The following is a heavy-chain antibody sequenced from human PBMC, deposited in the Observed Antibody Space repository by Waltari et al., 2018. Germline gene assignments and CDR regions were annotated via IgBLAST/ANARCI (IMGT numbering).Heavy chain of an antibody. V-gene: IGHV4-59*11. CDR1: GCSISSHY. CDR2: IYYSGST. D-gene: IGHD6-6*01. J-gene: IGHJ4*02. CDR3: AREGVAARPFDY. Sequence: QVQLQESGPGLVKPSETLSLTCTVSGCSISSHYWIWIRQPPGKGLEWIGYIYYSGSTNYNPSLKSRVTISVDTSKNQFSLKLSSVTAADTAVYYCAREGVAARPFDYWGQGTLVTVSS.